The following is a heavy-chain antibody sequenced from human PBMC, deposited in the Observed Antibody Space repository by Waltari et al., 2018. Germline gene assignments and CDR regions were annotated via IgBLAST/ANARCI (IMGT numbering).Heavy chain of an antibody. V-gene: IGHV4-39*01. CDR2: IHYDGNN. CDR1: VGSFSGSTYY. Sequence: QLQLQESGPGLVKPSETLSLTCTVSVGSFSGSTYYWAWIRQPPGKGLEWIGNIHYDGNNYYNPSLKSRVTGSVDTTKNLFSLRLASVTAADTAVYYCARSSSGTFDYWGQGTLVTVSS. J-gene: IGHJ4*02. CDR3: ARSSSGTFDY. D-gene: IGHD1-26*01.